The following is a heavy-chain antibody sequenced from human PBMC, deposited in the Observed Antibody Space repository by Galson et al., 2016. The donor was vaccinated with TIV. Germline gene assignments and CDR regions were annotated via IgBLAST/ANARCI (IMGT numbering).Heavy chain of an antibody. CDR1: GFSFRNYV. CDR3: AKVAKSGDYSWDAFDA. V-gene: IGHV3-23*01. D-gene: IGHD1-26*01. CDR2: LSLSGAYT. J-gene: IGHJ3*01. Sequence: SLRLSCAASGFSFRNYVMTWVRLTPGRGLEWVSSLSLSGAYTYYADSVKGRFTISRDNPQYTLFLQLNNLRAGDPAIYYGAKVAKSGDYSWDAFDAWGQGTAVTVSS.